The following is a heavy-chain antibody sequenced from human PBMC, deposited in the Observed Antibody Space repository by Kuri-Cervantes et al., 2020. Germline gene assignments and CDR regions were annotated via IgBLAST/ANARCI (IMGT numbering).Heavy chain of an antibody. CDR3: ARRTPDWRIDY. CDR1: GYTFTSYY. V-gene: IGHV1-46*01. CDR2: INPSGGST. D-gene: IGHD3-3*01. J-gene: IGHJ4*02. Sequence: ASVKVSCKASGYTFTSYYMHWVRQAPGQGLEWMGIINPSGGSTSYAQKFQGRVTMTRDTSTSTAYMELSSLRSEDTAVYYCARRTPDWRIDYWGQGTLVTVSS.